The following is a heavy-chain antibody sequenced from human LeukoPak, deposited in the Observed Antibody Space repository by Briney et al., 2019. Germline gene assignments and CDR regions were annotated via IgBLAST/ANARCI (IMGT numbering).Heavy chain of an antibody. CDR3: ARFVSWAFDI. CDR1: GFSFSSYA. D-gene: IGHD3-3*01. CDR2: IYSGGRT. J-gene: IGHJ3*02. V-gene: IGHV3-NL1*01. Sequence: PGGSLRLSCATSGFSFSSYAMHWVRQAPGKGLEWVSLIYSGGRTNYADSVKGRLTISRDNSKNTLYLQMNSLRPEDTAVYFCARFVSWAFDIWGQGTMVTVSS.